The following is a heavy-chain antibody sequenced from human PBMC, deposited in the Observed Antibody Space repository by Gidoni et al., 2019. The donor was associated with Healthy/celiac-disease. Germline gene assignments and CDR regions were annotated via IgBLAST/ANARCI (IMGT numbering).Heavy chain of an antibody. Sequence: QVQLVESGGGVVQPGRSLRLSCAASGFTFRSYAMHWVRQAPGKGLEWVAVISYEGSNKYNADSVKGRFTISRDNSKNTLYLQMNSLRAEDTAVYYCASSGIAAAADYWGQGTLVTVSS. J-gene: IGHJ4*02. CDR1: GFTFRSYA. CDR2: ISYEGSNK. V-gene: IGHV3-30-3*01. CDR3: ASSGIAAAADY. D-gene: IGHD6-13*01.